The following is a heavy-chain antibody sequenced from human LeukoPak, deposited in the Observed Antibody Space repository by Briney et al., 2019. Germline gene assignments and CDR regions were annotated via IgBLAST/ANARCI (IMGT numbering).Heavy chain of an antibody. CDR1: VGSFSGYY. J-gene: IGHJ4*02. Sequence: SETLSLTCAVYVGSFSGYYWSWIRQPPGKGLEWIGEINHSGSTNYTPSLKSRVTISVDTSKNQFSLRLNSVTAADTAVYYCARGPNSSAWYVNYWGQGTLITVSS. CDR2: INHSGST. D-gene: IGHD6-19*01. CDR3: ARGPNSSAWYVNY. V-gene: IGHV4-34*01.